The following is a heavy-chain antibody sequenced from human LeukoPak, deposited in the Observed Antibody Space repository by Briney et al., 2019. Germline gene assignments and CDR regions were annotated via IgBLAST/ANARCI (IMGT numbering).Heavy chain of an antibody. D-gene: IGHD1-1*01. CDR1: GYTFTSYD. Sequence: ASVKVSCKAYGYTFTSYDIIWLRQAPGQGPEWVGWIKPNSGNTGYAQKFQGRVTMTRDTSTSTAYMEMNSLTSEDTAVYYCTRNDLGLDYWGQGTMVTASS. J-gene: IGHJ4*03. V-gene: IGHV1-8*01. CDR2: IKPNSGNT. CDR3: TRNDLGLDY.